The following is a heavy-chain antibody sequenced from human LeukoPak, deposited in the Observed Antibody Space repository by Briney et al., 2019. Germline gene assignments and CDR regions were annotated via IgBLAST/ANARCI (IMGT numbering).Heavy chain of an antibody. Sequence: GGSLRLSCAASGYTFSSSEMNWVRQAPGKGLEWISYISNSGSTIYYADSVKGRFTISRDNAKNSLYLQMNSLRAEDTAVYYCARDPSFRGYSGYDYPNPNAFDIWGQGTMVTVSS. D-gene: IGHD5-12*01. CDR2: ISNSGSTI. CDR3: ARDPSFRGYSGYDYPNPNAFDI. J-gene: IGHJ3*02. V-gene: IGHV3-48*03. CDR1: GYTFSSSE.